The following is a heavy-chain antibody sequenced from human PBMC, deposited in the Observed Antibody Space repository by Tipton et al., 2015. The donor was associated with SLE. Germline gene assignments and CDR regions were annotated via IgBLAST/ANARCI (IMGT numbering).Heavy chain of an antibody. CDR2: IYYSGST. Sequence: TLSLTCTVSGGSISSSSYYWGWIRQTPGKGLEWIGSIYYSGSTYYSPSLKSRVTISVDTSKNQFSVKLSSVTAADTAVYYCAGGSNGDWPDALDIWGQGTMVTVSS. D-gene: IGHD7-27*01. CDR1: GGSISSSSYY. J-gene: IGHJ3*02. V-gene: IGHV4-39*01. CDR3: AGGSNGDWPDALDI.